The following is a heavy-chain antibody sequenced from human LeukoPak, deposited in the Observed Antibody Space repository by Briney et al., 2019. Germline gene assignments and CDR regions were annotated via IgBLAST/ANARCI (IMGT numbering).Heavy chain of an antibody. D-gene: IGHD1-26*01. CDR2: INHSGST. J-gene: IGHJ4*02. Sequence: SETLSLTCAVYGGSFSGYYWSWIRQPPGKGLEWIGEINHSGSTNYNPSLKSRVTISVDTSKNQFSLKLNSVTAADTAVYFCVRDRELTFWSQGTLVTVSS. CDR3: VRDRELTF. V-gene: IGHV4-34*01. CDR1: GGSFSGYY.